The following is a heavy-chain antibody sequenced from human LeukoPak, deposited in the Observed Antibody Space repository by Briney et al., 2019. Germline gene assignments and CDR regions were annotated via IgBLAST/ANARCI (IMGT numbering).Heavy chain of an antibody. CDR3: ATGYSGSYYQYFDY. CDR1: GYTLTELS. J-gene: IGHJ4*02. V-gene: IGHV1-24*01. CDR2: FDPEDGET. Sequence: GASVTVSCKVSGYTLTELSMHWVRQAPGKGLEGMGGFDPEDGETIYAQKFQGRVTMTEDTSTDTAYMELSSLRSEDTAVYYCATGYSGSYYQYFDYWGQGTLVTVSS. D-gene: IGHD1-26*01.